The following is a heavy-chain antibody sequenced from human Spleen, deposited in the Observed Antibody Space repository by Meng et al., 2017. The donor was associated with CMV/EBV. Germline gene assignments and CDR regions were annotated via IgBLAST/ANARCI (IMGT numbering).Heavy chain of an antibody. D-gene: IGHD6-13*01. Sequence: HVQPQQGGAGLVNPSGTLSLSCACYGGSFSCYYWSWIRQPPGKGLEWIGEINHSGSTNYNPSLKSRVTISVDTSKNQFSLKLSSVTAADTAVYYCASCERGQQLVTPFDPWGQGTLVTVSS. V-gene: IGHV4-34*01. CDR1: GGSFSCYY. CDR2: INHSGST. J-gene: IGHJ5*02. CDR3: ASCERGQQLVTPFDP.